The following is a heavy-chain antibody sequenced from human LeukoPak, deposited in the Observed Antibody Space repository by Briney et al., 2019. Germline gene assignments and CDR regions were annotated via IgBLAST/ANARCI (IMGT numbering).Heavy chain of an antibody. Sequence: PGGSLRLSCVASGFTFDDYITHWVRQAPGKGLEWVSLIGWDGDATYYADSVKGRFTISRDNSKNSLYLQMNSLRTEDTALYYCAKGAEYCGGDCYLTGDYFDYWGQGTLVTVSS. CDR1: GFTFDDYI. CDR2: IGWDGDAT. J-gene: IGHJ4*02. D-gene: IGHD2-21*02. V-gene: IGHV3-43*01. CDR3: AKGAEYCGGDCYLTGDYFDY.